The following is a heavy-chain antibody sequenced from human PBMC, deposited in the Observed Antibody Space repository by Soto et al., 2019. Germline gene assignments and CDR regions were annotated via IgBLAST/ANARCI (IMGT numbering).Heavy chain of an antibody. Sequence: GGSLRLSCAVSGFTFSDYYMSWIRQAPGKGLEWLSYSSNSGTYTRYADSVKGRFSISRDNAKNSLYLQINSLRGEDTAIYYCARSGDNYNVLDYWGKGTPGTVS. CDR3: ARSGDNYNVLDY. D-gene: IGHD3-10*02. CDR1: GFTFSDYY. J-gene: IGHJ4*02. V-gene: IGHV3-11*06. CDR2: SSNSGTYT.